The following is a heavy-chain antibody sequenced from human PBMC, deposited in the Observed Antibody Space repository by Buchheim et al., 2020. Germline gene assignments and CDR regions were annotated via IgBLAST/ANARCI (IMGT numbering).Heavy chain of an antibody. J-gene: IGHJ4*02. CDR2: ISGRGAST. CDR1: TFTFSSYA. Sequence: DVQLLESGGGLVQPGGSLRLSCAASTFTFSSYAMSWVRQAPGKGLEWVSTISGRGASTYHADSVKGRFTISRDNSTNTPYLQMNSLRAEDTAVYYCAKGTYYYDSSGYYYFDYWGQGTL. CDR3: AKGTYYYDSSGYYYFDY. V-gene: IGHV3-23*01. D-gene: IGHD3-22*01.